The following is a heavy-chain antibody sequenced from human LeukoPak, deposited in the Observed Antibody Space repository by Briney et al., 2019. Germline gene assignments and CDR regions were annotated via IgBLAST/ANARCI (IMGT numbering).Heavy chain of an antibody. Sequence: PGGSLRLSCAASGFTFSSNAMSWVRQAPGKGLEWVSSISGSGGSTNYADSVKGRFTISRDNSKNTLYLQMNSLRAEDTAVYYCASQSHITLIRGVINFDYWGQGTLVTVSS. CDR1: GFTFSSNA. D-gene: IGHD3-10*01. V-gene: IGHV3-23*01. J-gene: IGHJ4*02. CDR3: ASQSHITLIRGVINFDY. CDR2: ISGSGGST.